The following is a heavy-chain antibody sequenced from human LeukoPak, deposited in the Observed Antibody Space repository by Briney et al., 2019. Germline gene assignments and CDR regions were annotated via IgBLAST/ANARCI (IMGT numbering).Heavy chain of an antibody. D-gene: IGHD3-16*01. J-gene: IGHJ6*02. CDR3: AKLRYAHGSFYGMDV. CDR2: IRTTAEGA. CDR1: GFSFTDYP. Sequence: GGSLRLSCATSGFSFTDYPMNWVRQAPGKGLEWISNIRTTAEGAKYAYYSDSVKGRLTISRDNSKNTMYLQMNNLRAEDTALYYCAKLRYAHGSFYGMDVWGRGTTVTVSS. V-gene: IGHV3-23*01.